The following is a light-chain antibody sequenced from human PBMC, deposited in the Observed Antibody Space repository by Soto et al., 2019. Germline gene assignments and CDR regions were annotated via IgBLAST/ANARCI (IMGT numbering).Light chain of an antibody. V-gene: IGKV3-20*01. CDR3: LQYGDSFRT. J-gene: IGKJ2*01. Sequence: EIVLTQSPGTLSLSPGQRATLFCMASQSVSAYLAWYQQKPGQAPRLLIYGASRRATGIPDRFSGSGSGTHFTLTISRLEPEDLAVYYCLQYGDSFRTFGQGTKLEIK. CDR1: QSVSAY. CDR2: GAS.